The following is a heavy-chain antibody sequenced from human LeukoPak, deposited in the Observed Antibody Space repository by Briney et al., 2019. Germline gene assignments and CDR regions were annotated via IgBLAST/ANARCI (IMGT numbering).Heavy chain of an antibody. J-gene: IGHJ2*01. CDR2: SGGDGGST. V-gene: IGHV3-23*01. Sequence: PGGSLRLSCAASGFTFSSYDMSWVRQAPGKGLEWVSASGGDGGSTYADSVKGRFTISRDNSKNTLYLQMNSLRAEDTATYYCAKALNYWYFDLWGCGNLVTVSS. CDR3: AKALNYWYFDL. CDR1: GFTFSSYD.